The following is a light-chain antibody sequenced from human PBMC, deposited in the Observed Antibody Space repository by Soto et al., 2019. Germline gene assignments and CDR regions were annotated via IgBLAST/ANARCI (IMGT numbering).Light chain of an antibody. Sequence: EFVLTQSPGTLSLSPGERATLSCRASQTVRNNYLAWYQQKPGQAPRLLIYDASSRATGIPDRFSGGGSGTDFTLTISRLEPEDFAGYYCQQYGSSGKFGQGTK. CDR3: QQYGSSGK. V-gene: IGKV3-20*01. J-gene: IGKJ1*01. CDR2: DAS. CDR1: QTVRNNY.